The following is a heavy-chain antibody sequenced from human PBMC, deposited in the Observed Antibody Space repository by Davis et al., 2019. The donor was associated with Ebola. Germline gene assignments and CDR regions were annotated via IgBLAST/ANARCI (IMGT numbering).Heavy chain of an antibody. V-gene: IGHV3-53*01. CDR2: IYTGGDT. CDR3: ARDNFPEDGMDV. Sequence: GESLKISCAASGFTFSDYYMNWVRQAPGKGLEWVSVIYTGGDTYYTDSVKGRFTISRDNFKNTLYLVLRSLTPEDSAVYYCARDNFPEDGMDVWGQGTTVTVSS. CDR1: GFTFSDYY. D-gene: IGHD3-3*01. J-gene: IGHJ6*02.